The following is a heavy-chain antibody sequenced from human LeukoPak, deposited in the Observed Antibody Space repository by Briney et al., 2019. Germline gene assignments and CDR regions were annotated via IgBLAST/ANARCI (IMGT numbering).Heavy chain of an antibody. Sequence: SETLSLTCAVYGGSFSGYYWSWIRQPPGKGLEWIGEINHSGSTNYNPSLKSRVTISVDTSKNQFSLKLSSVTAADTAVYYCARKRITMVRGVIWFDPWGQGTLVTVSS. CDR3: ARKRITMVRGVIWFDP. CDR2: INHSGST. D-gene: IGHD3-10*01. V-gene: IGHV4-34*01. CDR1: GGSFSGYY. J-gene: IGHJ5*02.